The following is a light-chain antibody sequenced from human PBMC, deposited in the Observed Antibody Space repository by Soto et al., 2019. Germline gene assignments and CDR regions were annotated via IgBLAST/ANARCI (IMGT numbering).Light chain of an antibody. CDR2: EVT. Sequence: QSALTQPASVSGSPGQSITISCTVTSSDVGGYNYVSWYQQHPGKAPKLMIYEVTKRPSGVSNRFSGSKSGNTASLTISGLQAEDEADYYCSSYTGSPYVFGTGTKVTVL. V-gene: IGLV2-14*03. CDR3: SSYTGSPYV. J-gene: IGLJ1*01. CDR1: SSDVGGYNY.